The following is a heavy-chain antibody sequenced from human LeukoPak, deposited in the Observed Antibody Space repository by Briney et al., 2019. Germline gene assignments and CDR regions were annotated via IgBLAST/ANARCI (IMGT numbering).Heavy chain of an antibody. Sequence: GGSLRLSCEASGFAFGSHAMYWVRQAPGKGLEWVAGIFGSGGSPHYADSVKGRFTISRDNSRNTVYLQINSLRADDTAVYYCGKTTVGYSSGQKPAWPVDYWGQGTLVTVSS. CDR1: GFAFGSHA. J-gene: IGHJ4*02. CDR2: IFGSGGSP. CDR3: GKTTVGYSSGQKPAWPVDY. V-gene: IGHV3-23*01. D-gene: IGHD5-18*01.